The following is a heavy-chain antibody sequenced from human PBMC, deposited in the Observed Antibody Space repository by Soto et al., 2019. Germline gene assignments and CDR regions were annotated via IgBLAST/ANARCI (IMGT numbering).Heavy chain of an antibody. V-gene: IGHV1-18*01. D-gene: IGHD3-3*01. Sequence: GASVKVSCKASGYTFTSYGISWVRQAPGQGLEWMGWISAYNGNTNYAQKFQGRVTMTTDTSTNTAYMELRSLRSGDTAVYYCARDPVSYDFWSGYPETHDYWGQGTPVTVSS. CDR1: GYTFTSYG. CDR2: ISAYNGNT. J-gene: IGHJ4*02. CDR3: ARDPVSYDFWSGYPETHDY.